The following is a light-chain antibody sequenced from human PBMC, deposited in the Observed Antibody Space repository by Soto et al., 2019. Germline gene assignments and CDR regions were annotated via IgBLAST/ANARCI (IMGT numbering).Light chain of an antibody. CDR2: GAS. V-gene: IGKV3-15*01. CDR1: QSVAGS. Sequence: EFVLTQSPATLSLSPGERAILSCRASQSVAGSLAWYQHKPGQPPRLLIYGASTRATGIPGRFSGSGSGTEFTLTISSLQPDDFATYYCQQYNSYSRTFGQGTKVDIK. J-gene: IGKJ1*01. CDR3: QQYNSYSRT.